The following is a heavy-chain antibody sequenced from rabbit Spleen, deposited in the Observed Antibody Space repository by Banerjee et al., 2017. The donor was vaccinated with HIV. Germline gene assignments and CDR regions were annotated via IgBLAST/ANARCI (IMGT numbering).Heavy chain of an antibody. V-gene: IGHV1S7*01. CDR2: IDPVFGIT. Sequence: QVKESGGGLVQPGGSLKLSCTASGFTLSSYYMNWVRQAPGKGLEWIGYIDPVFGITYYANWVNGRFSISRENAQNTVFLQMTSLTAADTATYFCASGYSDIYFRLWGQGTLVTVS. J-gene: IGHJ4*01. CDR3: ASGYSDIYFRL. CDR1: GFTLSSYY. D-gene: IGHD1-1*01.